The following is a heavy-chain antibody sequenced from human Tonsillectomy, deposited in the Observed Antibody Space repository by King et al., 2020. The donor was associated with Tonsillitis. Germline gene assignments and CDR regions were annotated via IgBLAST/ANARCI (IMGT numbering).Heavy chain of an antibody. CDR2: ISSSSSYI. CDR3: AGGYQGVDAFDI. V-gene: IGHV3-21*01. D-gene: IGHD1-14*01. CDR1: VFTFSSYS. Sequence: VQLVESGGGLVKPGGSLRLSCAASVFTFSSYSMNWVRQAPGKGREWVSSISSSSSYIYYADSVKGRFTISRDNAKNSLYLQMNSLRAEDTAVYYCAGGYQGVDAFDIWGQGTMVTVSS. J-gene: IGHJ3*02.